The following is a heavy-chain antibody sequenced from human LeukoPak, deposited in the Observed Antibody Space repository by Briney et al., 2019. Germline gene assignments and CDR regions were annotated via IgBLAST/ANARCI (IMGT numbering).Heavy chain of an antibody. Sequence: GGSLRLSCAASGFTFSSYAMSWVRQAPGKGLEWVSAISGSGGSTYYAHSVKGRFTISRDNSKNTLYLQMNSLRAEDTAVYYCAKDYYDSSGYYYDDAFDIWGQGTMVTVSS. CDR1: GFTFSSYA. CDR3: AKDYYDSSGYYYDDAFDI. D-gene: IGHD3-22*01. V-gene: IGHV3-23*01. CDR2: ISGSGGST. J-gene: IGHJ3*02.